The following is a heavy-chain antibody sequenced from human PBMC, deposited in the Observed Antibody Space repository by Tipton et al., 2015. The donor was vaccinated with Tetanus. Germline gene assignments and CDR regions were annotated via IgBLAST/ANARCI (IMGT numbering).Heavy chain of an antibody. D-gene: IGHD6-19*01. CDR2: ISGSGGST. CDR1: GFTFSSYA. J-gene: IGHJ4*02. Sequence: SLRLSCAASGFTFSSYAMSWVRQAPGKGLEWVSGISGSGGSTYYAGSVKGRFTLSRDNSKYTLFLHMDPLRAEDTAVYYCAKEVDVSSGWRNFDYWGQGTLVTVSS. V-gene: IGHV3-23*01. CDR3: AKEVDVSSGWRNFDY.